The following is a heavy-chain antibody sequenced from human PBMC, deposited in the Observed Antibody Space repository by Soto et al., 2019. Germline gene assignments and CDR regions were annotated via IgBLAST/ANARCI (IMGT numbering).Heavy chain of an antibody. CDR2: ISGNVGSTT. J-gene: IGHJ4*02. D-gene: IGHD6-19*01. V-gene: IGHV3-23*01. CDR1: GITFTNYA. CDR3: AKHRGFVAGPFDS. Sequence: EVQLLESGGGLAQPGGSLRLSCAVSGITFTNYAMGWVRQAPGKGLEWVSGISGNVGSTTHYADSVNGRFTISRDNPKTILFLQMNSLRAEDTAVYYCAKHRGFVAGPFDSWGQGTLVIVSS.